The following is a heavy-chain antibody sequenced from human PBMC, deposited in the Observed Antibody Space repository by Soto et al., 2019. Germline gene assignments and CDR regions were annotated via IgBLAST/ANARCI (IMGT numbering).Heavy chain of an antibody. J-gene: IGHJ4*02. D-gene: IGHD3-3*01. V-gene: IGHV1-18*04. CDR3: ARDRNDFWSGYYVY. CDR2: XSXXXGXT. CDR1: GYGFTSYG. Sequence: ASVKVSWKASGYGFTSYGISLVRQAPGQGLEWMXWXSXXXGXTXXXQXXQXRVTMTTDTSTSTAYMELRSLRSDDTAVYYCARDRNDFWSGYYVYWGQGTLVTVSS.